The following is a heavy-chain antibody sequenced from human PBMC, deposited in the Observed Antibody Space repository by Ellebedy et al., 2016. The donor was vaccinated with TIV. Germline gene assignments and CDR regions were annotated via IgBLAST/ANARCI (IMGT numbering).Heavy chain of an antibody. CDR3: AKDGC. V-gene: IGHV3-23*01. D-gene: IGHD2-8*01. Sequence: GESLKISCAASGFTFSSYAMNWVRQAPRKGLEWVSAISGSGGSTPYADSVKGRFTISRDNSKNTLYLQMTSLRAEDTAVYYCAKDGCWGQGTLVTVSS. CDR1: GFTFSSYA. J-gene: IGHJ4*02. CDR2: ISGSGGST.